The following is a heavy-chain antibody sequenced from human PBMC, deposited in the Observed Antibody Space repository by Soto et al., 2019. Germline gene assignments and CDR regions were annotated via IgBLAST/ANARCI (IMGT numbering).Heavy chain of an antibody. V-gene: IGHV4-30-4*01. CDR3: ARGSXXGYSYGLFDY. J-gene: IGHJ4*02. D-gene: IGHD5-18*01. Sequence: QVQLQESGPGLVXPSQXLSLTCTVSGVSISSGDYYWSWLRQPPGKGLEWIGYIYYSGSTYHNPSLKSRITISVDTSKNQFSLNLISVTAADTAVYYCARGSXXGYSYGLFDYWGQGTLVTVSS. CDR2: IYYSGST. CDR1: GVSISSGDYY.